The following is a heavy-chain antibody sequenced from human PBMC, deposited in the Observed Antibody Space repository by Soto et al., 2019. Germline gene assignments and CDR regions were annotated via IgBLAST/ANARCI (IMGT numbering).Heavy chain of an antibody. D-gene: IGHD6-13*01. Sequence: GASVKVSCKASGYTFTSYDINWVRQATGQGLEWMGWMNPNSGNTGYAQKFQGRVTMTRNTSISTAYMELSSLRSEDTAVYYCARSLSSSSWYFSYYYYYMDVWGKGTTLTVS. J-gene: IGHJ6*03. CDR3: ARSLSSSSWYFSYYYYYMDV. CDR2: MNPNSGNT. V-gene: IGHV1-8*01. CDR1: GYTFTSYD.